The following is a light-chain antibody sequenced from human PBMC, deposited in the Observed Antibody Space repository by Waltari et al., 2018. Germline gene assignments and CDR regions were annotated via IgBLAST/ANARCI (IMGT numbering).Light chain of an antibody. CDR1: QSVLFSAHNKNY. V-gene: IGKV4-1*01. CDR3: QQYFSSPWT. Sequence: DVVMIQSPDSLAVSLGERATINCTSSQSVLFSAHNKNYVGWYQQNTGQPPKLLIYWAATRNSGVPDRFSGSGSGTEFTLTISSLQAEDVAVYYCQQYFSSPWTFGQGTKVEIK. CDR2: WAA. J-gene: IGKJ1*01.